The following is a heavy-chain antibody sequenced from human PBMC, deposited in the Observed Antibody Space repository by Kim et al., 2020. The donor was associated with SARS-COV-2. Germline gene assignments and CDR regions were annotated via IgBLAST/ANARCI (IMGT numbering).Heavy chain of an antibody. V-gene: IGHV1-46*03. CDR3: ARGTWGGGGWGYGSGQYNRFDP. J-gene: IGHJ5*02. Sequence: ASVKVSCKASGYTFTSSHIQWVRQATGQGLEWMGVINPSGGSTTYAQKLQGRVIMTRDTSTGTVYMELSSLRSEDTALYYCARGTWGGGGWGYGSGQYNRFDPWGQGTLVTVSS. CDR1: GYTFTSSH. CDR2: INPSGGST. D-gene: IGHD3-10*01.